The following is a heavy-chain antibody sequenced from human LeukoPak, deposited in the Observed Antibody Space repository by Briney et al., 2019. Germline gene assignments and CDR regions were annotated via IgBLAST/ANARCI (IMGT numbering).Heavy chain of an antibody. Sequence: SETLSLTCAVSGGSIKSNNWWSWVRQPPGKGLEWIGEINHSGSTNYNPSLKSRVTISVDTSKNQFSLKLSSVTAADTAVYYCARGSNCSSPRCLFDYWGQGTLVTVSS. CDR2: INHSGST. V-gene: IGHV4-4*02. CDR1: GGSIKSNNW. D-gene: IGHD2-2*01. J-gene: IGHJ4*02. CDR3: ARGSNCSSPRCLFDY.